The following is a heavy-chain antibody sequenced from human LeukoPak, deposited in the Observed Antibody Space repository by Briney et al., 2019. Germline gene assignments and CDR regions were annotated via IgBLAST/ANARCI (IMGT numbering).Heavy chain of an antibody. Sequence: SETLSLTCTVSGGSVSSGSYYWSWIRQPPGKGLEWIGYIYYSGSTNYNPSLKSRVTISVDSSKNQFSLKLSSVTAADTAVYYCARIANYDYVWGSYRSNSWGQGTLVTVSS. CDR3: ARIANYDYVWGSYRSNS. V-gene: IGHV4-61*01. D-gene: IGHD3-16*02. CDR2: IYYSGST. CDR1: GGSVSSGSYY. J-gene: IGHJ4*02.